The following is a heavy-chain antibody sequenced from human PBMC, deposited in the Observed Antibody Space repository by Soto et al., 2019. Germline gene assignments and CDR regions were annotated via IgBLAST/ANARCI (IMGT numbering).Heavy chain of an antibody. Sequence: KVSCKASGYTFTSYWISWVRQMPGKGLEWMGRIDPSDSYTNYSPSFQGHVTISADKSISTAYLQWSSLKASDTAMYYCSITTVRGVISPPAYYYYYGMDVWGQGTTVTVSS. CDR3: SITTVRGVISPPAYYYYYGMDV. CDR1: GYTFTSYW. CDR2: IDPSDSYT. J-gene: IGHJ6*02. D-gene: IGHD3-10*01. V-gene: IGHV5-10-1*01.